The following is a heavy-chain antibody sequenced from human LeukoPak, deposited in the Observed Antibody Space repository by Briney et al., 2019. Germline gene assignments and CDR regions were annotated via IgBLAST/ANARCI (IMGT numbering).Heavy chain of an antibody. D-gene: IGHD3-10*01. CDR3: ARAITMVRGVIIGNNWFDP. Sequence: ASVKVSCKASGYTFTSYGISWVRQAPGQRLEWMGWISAYNGNTNYAQKLQGRVTMTTDTSTSTAYMELRSLRSDDTAVYYCARAITMVRGVIIGNNWFDPWGQGTLVTVSS. V-gene: IGHV1-18*01. CDR2: ISAYNGNT. J-gene: IGHJ5*02. CDR1: GYTFTSYG.